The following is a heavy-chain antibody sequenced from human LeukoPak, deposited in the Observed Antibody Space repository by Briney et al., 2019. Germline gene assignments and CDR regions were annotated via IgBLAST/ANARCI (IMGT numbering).Heavy chain of an antibody. V-gene: IGHV1-69*13. D-gene: IGHD3-3*01. J-gene: IGHJ3*02. Sequence: SVKVSCEASGGTFSSYAISWVRQAPGQGFEWMGGIIPIYGTANYAQKFQGRVTITADESTSTAYMELSSLRSEDTAVYYCAEGSWSGFGPNAFDIWGQGTMVTASS. CDR2: IIPIYGTA. CDR1: GGTFSSYA. CDR3: AEGSWSGFGPNAFDI.